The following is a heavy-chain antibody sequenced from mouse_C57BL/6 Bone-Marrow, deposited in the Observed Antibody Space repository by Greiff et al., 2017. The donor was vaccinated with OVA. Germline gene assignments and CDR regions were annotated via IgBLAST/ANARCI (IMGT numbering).Heavy chain of an antibody. D-gene: IGHD1-1*01. CDR3: ARNNYGRLYYFDY. V-gene: IGHV2-2*01. J-gene: IGHJ2*01. CDR2: LWSGGST. Sequence: QVQLQQSGPGLVQPSQSLSITCTVSGFSLTSYCVHWVRQSPGKGLAWLGVLWSGGSTAYNAAFIPSLSLSKDTSNGQVFFKMNSLQADDTAIYYCARNNYGRLYYFDYWGQGTTLTVSS. CDR1: GFSLTSYC.